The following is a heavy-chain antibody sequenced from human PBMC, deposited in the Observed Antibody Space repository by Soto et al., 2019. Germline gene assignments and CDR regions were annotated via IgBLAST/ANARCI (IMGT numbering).Heavy chain of an antibody. CDR2: IYTSGST. D-gene: IGHD5-18*01. CDR3: ARGGIQLSYAFDY. J-gene: IGHJ4*02. Sequence: QVQLQESGPGLVKPSETLSLTCSVSGTSVSNYYWSWIRQPAGKGLEHIERIYTSGSTSYNPSLKSRVTMSMDTSQTQIYLNLTSVTAADTAVYYCARGGIQLSYAFDYWGQGILVTVSS. CDR1: GTSVSNYY. V-gene: IGHV4-4*07.